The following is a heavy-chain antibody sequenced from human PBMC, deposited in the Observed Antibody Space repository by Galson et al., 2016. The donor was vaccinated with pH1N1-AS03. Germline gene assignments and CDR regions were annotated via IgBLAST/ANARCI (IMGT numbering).Heavy chain of an antibody. Sequence: LRLSCAASEFPFSGYSMNWVRQAPGKGLEWVSFISTSSSSIYYADSVKGRFTISRDNAQNLLYLQMNSLRDEDTAVYYCARDGPPQGISVAGSFDFWGQGTLVTVSS. J-gene: IGHJ4*02. CDR2: ISTSSSSI. V-gene: IGHV3-21*01. CDR1: EFPFSGYS. CDR3: ARDGPPQGISVAGSFDF. D-gene: IGHD6-19*01.